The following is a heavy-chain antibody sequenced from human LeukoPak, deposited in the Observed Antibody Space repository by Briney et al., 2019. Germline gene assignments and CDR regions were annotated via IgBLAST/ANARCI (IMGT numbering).Heavy chain of an antibody. Sequence: GASVKVSCKASGYTFTSYGISWLRQPPGQGLEWMGWISAYNGNTNYAQKLQGRVTMTTDTSTSTAYMELRSLRSDDTAVYYCARTPDYGDSTCFDYWGQGTLVTVSS. V-gene: IGHV1-18*01. J-gene: IGHJ4*02. CDR1: GYTFTSYG. CDR2: ISAYNGNT. CDR3: ARTPDYGDSTCFDY. D-gene: IGHD4-17*01.